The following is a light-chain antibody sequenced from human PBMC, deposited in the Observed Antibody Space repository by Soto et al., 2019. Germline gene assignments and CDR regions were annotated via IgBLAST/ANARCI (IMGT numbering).Light chain of an antibody. Sequence: DIEMTQSPSSLAASLGDRVTITCRASQSIRTFLNWYQQKPGKAPNLLIYAASGLQSGVPSRFSGSGSGTDFTLTISSLQPEDFETYYCQQSYRTPITFGQGTRLEIK. V-gene: IGKV1-39*01. CDR3: QQSYRTPIT. J-gene: IGKJ5*01. CDR2: AAS. CDR1: QSIRTF.